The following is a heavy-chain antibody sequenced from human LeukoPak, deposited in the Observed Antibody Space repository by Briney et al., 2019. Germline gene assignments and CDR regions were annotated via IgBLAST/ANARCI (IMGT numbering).Heavy chain of an antibody. J-gene: IGHJ2*01. V-gene: IGHV1-18*01. CDR2: ISAYNGNT. Sequence: ASVKVSCKASGYTFTSYGISWVRQAPGQGLEWMGWISAYNGNTTYAQKLQGRVTMTTDTSTSTAYMELRSLRSDDTAVYYCARDRYYYDSSGYYRRGWYFDLWGRGTLVTVSS. CDR1: GYTFTSYG. CDR3: ARDRYYYDSSGYYRRGWYFDL. D-gene: IGHD3-22*01.